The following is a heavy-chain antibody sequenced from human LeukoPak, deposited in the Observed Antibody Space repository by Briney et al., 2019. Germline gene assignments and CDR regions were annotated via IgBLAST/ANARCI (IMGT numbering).Heavy chain of an antibody. CDR1: GYTFTGYY. D-gene: IGHD6-19*01. V-gene: IGHV1-18*04. J-gene: IGHJ5*02. Sequence: GASVKFSCKASGYTFTGYYMHWVRQAPGQGLEWMGWINPNSGNTNYAQKLQGRVTMTTDTSTSTAYMELRSLRSDDTAVYYCARTEVTVGSGWSNWFDPWGQGTLVTVSS. CDR2: INPNSGNT. CDR3: ARTEVTVGSGWSNWFDP.